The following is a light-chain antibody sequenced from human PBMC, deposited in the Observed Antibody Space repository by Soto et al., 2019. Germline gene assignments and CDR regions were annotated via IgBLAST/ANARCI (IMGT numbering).Light chain of an antibody. CDR2: TNN. J-gene: IGLJ1*01. V-gene: IGLV1-44*01. CDR1: SSNIGINT. Sequence: QSVLTQPPSASGTPGQRGPISCSGSSSNIGINTVSWYQQLPGTAPKLLIYTNNQRPSGVPDRFSGSKSGTSASLAISGLQSEDEADYYCAAWDDSLNGLVFGTGTKVTVL. CDR3: AAWDDSLNGLV.